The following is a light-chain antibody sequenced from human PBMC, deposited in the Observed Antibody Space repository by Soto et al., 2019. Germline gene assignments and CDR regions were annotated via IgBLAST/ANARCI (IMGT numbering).Light chain of an antibody. CDR2: GAS. Sequence: EMVLTQSPGTLSLSLGERATLSCRASQSVSSIYLAWYQQKPGQAPRLLIYGASSRATGIPDRFSGSGSGTDFTLTISRLEPEDFAVYYCQQYGSSRWTFGQGTKVEI. J-gene: IGKJ1*01. V-gene: IGKV3-20*01. CDR1: QSVSSIY. CDR3: QQYGSSRWT.